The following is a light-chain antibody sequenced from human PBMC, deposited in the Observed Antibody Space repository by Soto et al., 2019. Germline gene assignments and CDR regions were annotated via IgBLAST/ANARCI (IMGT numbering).Light chain of an antibody. CDR3: SSYTSSNSVV. CDR1: SSDIGTYIY. V-gene: IGLV2-14*01. Sequence: QSALTQPASVSGSPGQSITISCTGTSSDIGTYIYVSWYLQHPGKAPKLLIYEVGNRPSGVSNRFSGSKSGNTASLTISGLQAEDDADYYCSSYTSSNSVVFGGGTNLTVL. CDR2: EVG. J-gene: IGLJ2*01.